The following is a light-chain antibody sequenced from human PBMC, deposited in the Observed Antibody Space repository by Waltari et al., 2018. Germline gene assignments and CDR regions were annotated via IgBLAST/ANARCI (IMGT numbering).Light chain of an antibody. CDR3: QAWDSRTVEVV. V-gene: IGLV3-1*01. J-gene: IGLJ2*01. Sequence: SYELTQPPSVSVSPGQTASITCSGYKLGDNYASWYQQKPGQSPVLVIYQDNKRPSGIPERISGSNSGNTATLTISVTQTMDEADYYCQAWDSRTVEVVFGGGTKLTVL. CDR2: QDN. CDR1: KLGDNY.